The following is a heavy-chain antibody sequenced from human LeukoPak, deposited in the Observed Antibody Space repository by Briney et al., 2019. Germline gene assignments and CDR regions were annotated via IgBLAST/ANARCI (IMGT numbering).Heavy chain of an antibody. J-gene: IGHJ4*02. V-gene: IGHV3-15*01. CDR3: TTDIWELPTFDY. Sequence: GGSLRLSCAASGFTFSNAWMSWVRQAPGKGLEWVGRIKSKTDGGTTGYAAPVKGRFTISRDDSKNTLYLQMNSLKTEDTAVYYCTTDIWELPTFDYWGQGTLVAVSS. CDR1: GFTFSNAW. CDR2: IKSKTDGGTT. D-gene: IGHD1-26*01.